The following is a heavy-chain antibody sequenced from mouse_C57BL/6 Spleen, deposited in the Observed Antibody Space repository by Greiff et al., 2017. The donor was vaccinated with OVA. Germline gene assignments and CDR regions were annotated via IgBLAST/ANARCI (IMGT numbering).Heavy chain of an antibody. CDR2: IWRGGST. CDR1: GFSLTSYG. Sequence: VKVVDSGPGLVQPSQSLSITCTVSGFSLTSYGVHWVRQSPGKGLEWLGVIWRGGSTDYNAAFMSRLSITKDNSKSQVFFKMNSLQADDTAIYYCAKNERAMDYWGQGTSVTVSS. CDR3: AKNERAMDY. J-gene: IGHJ4*01. V-gene: IGHV2-5*01.